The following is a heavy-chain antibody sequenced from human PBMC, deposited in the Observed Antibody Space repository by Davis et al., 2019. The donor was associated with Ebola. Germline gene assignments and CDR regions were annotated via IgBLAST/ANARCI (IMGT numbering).Heavy chain of an antibody. CDR1: GFTFSGSA. CDR3: TIAVAGDDY. CDR2: IRSKANSYAT. D-gene: IGHD6-19*01. Sequence: GESLKISCAASGFTFSGSAMHWVRQAPGKGLEWVGRIRSKANSYATAYAASVKGRFTISRDDSKNTAYLQMNSLKTEDTAVYYCTIAVAGDDYWGQGTLVTVSS. J-gene: IGHJ4*02. V-gene: IGHV3-73*01.